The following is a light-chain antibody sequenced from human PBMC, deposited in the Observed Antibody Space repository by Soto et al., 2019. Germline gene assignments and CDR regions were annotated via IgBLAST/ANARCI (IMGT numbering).Light chain of an antibody. Sequence: EIASTHYPPTLSGSPGKRATLYCRASQSVSSSYLAWYQQKPGQAPRLLIYGASSRATGIPDRFSGSGSGTDFTRTISRLEPEDFAVYYCQQYVSSQGFGQGTRLEIK. CDR2: GAS. CDR1: QSVSSSY. V-gene: IGKV3-20*01. CDR3: QQYVSSQG. J-gene: IGKJ5*01.